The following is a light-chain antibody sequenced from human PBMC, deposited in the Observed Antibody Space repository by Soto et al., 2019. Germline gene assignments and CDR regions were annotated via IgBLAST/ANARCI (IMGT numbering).Light chain of an antibody. V-gene: IGKV1-5*03. CDR2: KAS. CDR3: QQYNSYQWT. Sequence: DIQMTQSPSTLSASVGDRVTITCRASQSISSWLAWYQQKPGKARKLLIYKASSLESGVPSRFSGSGSGTEFTLTISSLQPDDFATYYCQQYNSYQWTFGQGTKVEIK. J-gene: IGKJ1*01. CDR1: QSISSW.